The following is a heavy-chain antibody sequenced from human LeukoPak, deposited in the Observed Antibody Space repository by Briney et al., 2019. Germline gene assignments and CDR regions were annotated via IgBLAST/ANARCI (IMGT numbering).Heavy chain of an antibody. CDR3: VKGRIYCCYPSLDY. J-gene: IGHJ4*02. Sequence: GGSLRLSCAASGFTFSSYNMKWVRQAPGKGLEYVSAITNNGGSTYYADSAKGRFSVSRDNSKNTVYLQLSSLRPDDTAVYYCVKGRIYCCYPSLDYWGQGTLVTVSS. CDR2: ITNNGGST. V-gene: IGHV3-64D*06. D-gene: IGHD2-2*01. CDR1: GFTFSSYN.